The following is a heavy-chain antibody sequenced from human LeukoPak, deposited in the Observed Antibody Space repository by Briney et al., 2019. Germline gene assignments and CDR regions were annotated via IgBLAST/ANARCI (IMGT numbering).Heavy chain of an antibody. CDR1: GGSISSYY. V-gene: IGHV4-59*01. Sequence: PSETLSLTCTVSGGSISSYYWSWIRQPPGKGLEWIGYIYYSGSTNYNPSLKSRVTISVDTSKNQFSLKLSSVIAADTAVYYCARDSYNWFDPWGQGTLVTVSS. CDR2: IYYSGST. CDR3: ARDSYNWFDP. D-gene: IGHD3-16*01. J-gene: IGHJ5*02.